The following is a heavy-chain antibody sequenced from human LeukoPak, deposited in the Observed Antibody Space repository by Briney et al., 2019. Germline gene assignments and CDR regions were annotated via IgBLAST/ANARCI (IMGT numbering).Heavy chain of an antibody. J-gene: IGHJ4*02. Sequence: PSETLSLTCAVYGGSFSGYYWSWIRQPPGKGLEWIGEINHSGSTNYNPSLKSRVTISVDTSKNQFSLKLSSVTAADTAVYYCARGVGGLGYCSGGSCYYSDYWGQGTLVTVSS. D-gene: IGHD2-15*01. CDR3: ARGVGGLGYCSGGSCYYSDY. CDR1: GGSFSGYY. V-gene: IGHV4-34*01. CDR2: INHSGST.